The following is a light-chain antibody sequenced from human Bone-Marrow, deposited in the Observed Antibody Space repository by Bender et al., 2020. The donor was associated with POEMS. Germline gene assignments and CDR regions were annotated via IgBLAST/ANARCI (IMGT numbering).Light chain of an antibody. V-gene: IGLV3-25*03. CDR1: ALPKQY. Sequence: SYELTQPPSVSVSPGQTARIICSGDALPKQYAYWYQQKPGQAPVLVIYKGIERPSVIPDRFAGSSSGTTVTLTISGVQAEDEADYYCQSADSSGTYVFGTGTKVTVL. J-gene: IGLJ1*01. CDR2: KGI. CDR3: QSADSSGTYV.